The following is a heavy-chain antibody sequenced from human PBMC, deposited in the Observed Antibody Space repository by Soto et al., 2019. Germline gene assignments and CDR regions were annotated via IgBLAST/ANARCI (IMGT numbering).Heavy chain of an antibody. D-gene: IGHD2-21*02. CDR1: GFTVSSNY. CDR3: AREHIVVVTATHYYYYGMDV. CDR2: IYSGGST. Sequence: PGGSLRLSCAASGFTVSSNYMSWVRQAPGKGLEWVSVIYSGGSTYYADSVKGRFTISRDNSKNTLYLQMNSLRAEDTAVYYCAREHIVVVTATHYYYYGMDVWGQGTTVTVSS. J-gene: IGHJ6*02. V-gene: IGHV3-53*01.